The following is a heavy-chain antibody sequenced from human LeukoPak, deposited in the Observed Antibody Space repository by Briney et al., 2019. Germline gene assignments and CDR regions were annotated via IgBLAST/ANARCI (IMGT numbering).Heavy chain of an antibody. CDR1: GGSISSSSYY. CDR2: IYYSGST. D-gene: IGHD6-13*01. J-gene: IGHJ6*03. Sequence: SETLSLTCTVSGGSISSSSYYWGWIRQPPGKGLEWIGSIYYSGSTYYNPSLKSRVTISVDTSKNQFSLKLSSVTAADTAVYYRAKQQLVSYYYYYYMDVWGKGTTVTISS. CDR3: AKQQLVSYYYYYYMDV. V-gene: IGHV4-39*01.